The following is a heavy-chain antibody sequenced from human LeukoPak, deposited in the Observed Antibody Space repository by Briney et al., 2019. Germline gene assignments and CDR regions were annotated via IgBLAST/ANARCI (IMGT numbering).Heavy chain of an antibody. CDR3: AKDRYSGSYQLDYFDY. CDR1: GFTFDDYA. V-gene: IGHV3-9*01. D-gene: IGHD1-26*01. Sequence: GRSPRLSCAASGFTFDDYAMHWVRQAPGKGLEWVSGISWNSGSIGYADSVKGRFTISRDNAKNSLYLQMNSLRAEDTALYYCAKDRYSGSYQLDYFDYWGQGTLVTVSS. J-gene: IGHJ4*02. CDR2: ISWNSGSI.